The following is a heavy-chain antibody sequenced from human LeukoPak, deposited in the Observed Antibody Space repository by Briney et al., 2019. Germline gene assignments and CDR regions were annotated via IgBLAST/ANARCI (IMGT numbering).Heavy chain of an antibody. V-gene: IGHV1-2*02. Sequence: ASVKVSCKASGYTFTGYYMHWVRQAPGQGLEWMGWINPNSGGTNYAQKFQGRVTMTRDTSISTAYMELSRLRSNDTAVYYCARGLAAVAGAYYWGQGTLVTVSS. D-gene: IGHD6-19*01. J-gene: IGHJ4*02. CDR3: ARGLAAVAGAYY. CDR2: INPNSGGT. CDR1: GYTFTGYY.